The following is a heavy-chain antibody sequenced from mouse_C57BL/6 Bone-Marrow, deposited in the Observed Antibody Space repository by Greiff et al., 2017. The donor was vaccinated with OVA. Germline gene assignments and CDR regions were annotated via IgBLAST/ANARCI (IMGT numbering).Heavy chain of an antibody. V-gene: IGHV1-62-2*01. D-gene: IGHD2-3*01. CDR2: FYPGSGSI. CDR3: ARHENYDGSKYYFDY. Sequence: QVQLQQPGAELVKPGASVKLSCKASGYTFTEYTIHWVKQRSGQGLEWIGWFYPGSGSIKYNEKFKDKATLNADKSSSTVYMELSRLTSEDSAVYFCARHENYDGSKYYFDYWGQGTTLTVSS. CDR1: GYTFTEYT. J-gene: IGHJ2*01.